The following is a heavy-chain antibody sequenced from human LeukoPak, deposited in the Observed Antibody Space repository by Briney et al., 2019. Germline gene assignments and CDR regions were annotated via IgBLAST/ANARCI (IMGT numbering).Heavy chain of an antibody. CDR2: VNPSGGST. Sequence: ASVKVSCKASGYTFTSYYLYWVRQAPGQGLEWMGVVNPSGGSTTSAQKFQGRVTMTRDTSTSTVYMELRSLRSEDTAVYYCARGPGPADDGGGYCFDYWGQGTLVTVSS. J-gene: IGHJ4*02. D-gene: IGHD3-22*01. V-gene: IGHV1-46*01. CDR3: ARGPGPADDGGGYCFDY. CDR1: GYTFTSYY.